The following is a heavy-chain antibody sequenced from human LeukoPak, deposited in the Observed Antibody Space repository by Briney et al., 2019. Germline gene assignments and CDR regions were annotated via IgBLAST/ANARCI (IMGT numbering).Heavy chain of an antibody. D-gene: IGHD2/OR15-2a*01. CDR3: ARNRASLDY. CDR2: ISGSGGST. CDR1: GFTFSSYA. Sequence: GGSLRLSCAASGFTFSSYAMSWVRQAPGKGLEWVSAISGSGGSTYYADSVKGRFTISRDNAKNSLYLQMNSLRAEDTAVYYCARNRASLDYWGQGALVTVSS. V-gene: IGHV3-23*01. J-gene: IGHJ4*02.